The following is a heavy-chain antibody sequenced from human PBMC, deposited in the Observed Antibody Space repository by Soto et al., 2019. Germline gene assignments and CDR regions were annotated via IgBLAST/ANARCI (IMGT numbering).Heavy chain of an antibody. J-gene: IGHJ6*02. CDR3: ARSYYYDDSPYGMDV. CDR1: GGSFSSYY. CDR2: IYTSGST. V-gene: IGHV4-4*07. Sequence: SETLSLTCTVSGGSFSSYYWSWIRQPAGKGLEWIGRIYTSGSTNYNPSLKSRVTMSVDTSKDQFSLNLRSVTAADTGSYYCARSYYYDDSPYGMDVWGQGTTVTVSS. D-gene: IGHD3-22*01.